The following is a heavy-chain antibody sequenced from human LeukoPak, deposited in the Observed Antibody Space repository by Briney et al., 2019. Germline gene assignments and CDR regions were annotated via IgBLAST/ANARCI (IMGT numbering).Heavy chain of an antibody. V-gene: IGHV3-7*01. Sequence: GGSLRLSCAASGFTFSSYWMSWVRQAPGKGLEWGANIKQEGSEKYYMDSVKGRFTISRDNAKNSLYLQMNSLRAEDTAVYYCARENLSWEILRQFDYWGQGTLVTVSS. J-gene: IGHJ4*02. D-gene: IGHD1-26*01. CDR1: GFTFSSYW. CDR2: IKQEGSEK. CDR3: ARENLSWEILRQFDY.